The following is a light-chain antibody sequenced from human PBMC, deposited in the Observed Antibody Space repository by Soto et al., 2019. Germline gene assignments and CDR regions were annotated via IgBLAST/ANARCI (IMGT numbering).Light chain of an antibody. CDR3: QQFNNWPWT. Sequence: EIVMTQSPATLSVSTGGRATLSCRPSQSISDTLACYQQKPGQAPRLLIYGASTRAPGFPARFSGSGSGTDFTLTISSLHSEDFAVYYCQQFNNWPWTFGQGTKVDIK. J-gene: IGKJ1*01. CDR1: QSISDT. V-gene: IGKV3-15*01. CDR2: GAS.